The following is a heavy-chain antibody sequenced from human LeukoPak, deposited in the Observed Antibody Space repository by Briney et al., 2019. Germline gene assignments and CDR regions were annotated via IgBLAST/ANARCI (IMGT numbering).Heavy chain of an antibody. CDR2: IYYSGST. D-gene: IGHD4-11*01. V-gene: IGHV4-39*07. CDR3: ARGSAVTPSYYMDV. J-gene: IGHJ6*03. Sequence: SSETLSLTCTVSGGSISSSSYYWGWIRQPPGKGLEWIGSIYYSGSTYYNPSLKSRVTISVDTSKNQFSLKLSSVTAADTAVYYCARGSAVTPSYYMDVWGKGTTVTVSS. CDR1: GGSISSSSYY.